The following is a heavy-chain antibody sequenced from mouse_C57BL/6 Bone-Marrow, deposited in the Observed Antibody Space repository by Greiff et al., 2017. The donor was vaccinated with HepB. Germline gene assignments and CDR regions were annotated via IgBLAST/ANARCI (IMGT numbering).Heavy chain of an antibody. V-gene: IGHV1-82*01. CDR3: ARWGGSYAIDY. CDR2: IYPGDGDT. Sequence: QVQLKESGPELVKPGASVKISCKASGYAFSSSWMNWVKQRPGKGLEWIGRIYPGDGDTNYNGKFKGKATLTADKSSSTAYMQLSSLTSEDSAVYFCARWGGSYAIDYWGQGTSVPVSS. J-gene: IGHJ4*01. CDR1: GYAFSSSW.